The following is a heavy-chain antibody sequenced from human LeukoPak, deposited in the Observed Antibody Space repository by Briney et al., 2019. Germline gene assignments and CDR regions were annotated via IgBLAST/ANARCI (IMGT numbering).Heavy chain of an antibody. J-gene: IGHJ4*02. V-gene: IGHV3-48*02. CDR1: GFTFSSYN. CDR3: ARDMYYGDYEIDY. CDR2: ITSSSSTI. Sequence: GGSLRLSCAASGFTFSSYNMNWVRQAPGKGLEWVSYITSSSSTIYYADSVKGRFTVSRDNAKNSLFLQMNSLRDEDTAVYYCARDMYYGDYEIDYWGQGTLVTVSS. D-gene: IGHD4-17*01.